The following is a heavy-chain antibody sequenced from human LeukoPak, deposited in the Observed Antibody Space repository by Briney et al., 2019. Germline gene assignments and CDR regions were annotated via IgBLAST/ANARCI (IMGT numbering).Heavy chain of an antibody. CDR2: IYYSGST. D-gene: IGHD2-21*02. Sequence: SETLSLTCTVSGGSISSSSYYWGWIRQPPGKGLEWIGSIYYSGSTYYNPSLKSLVTISVDTSKNQFSLKLSSVTAADTAVYYCARVRGAYCGGDCYSPSRSYMDVWGKGTTVTVSS. J-gene: IGHJ6*03. CDR3: ARVRGAYCGGDCYSPSRSYMDV. CDR1: GGSISSSSYY. V-gene: IGHV4-39*07.